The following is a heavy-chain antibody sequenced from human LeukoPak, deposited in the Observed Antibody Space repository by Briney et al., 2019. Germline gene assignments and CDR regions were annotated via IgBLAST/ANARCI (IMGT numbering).Heavy chain of an antibody. J-gene: IGHJ4*02. Sequence: PGRSLRLSCAASGFTFSDYYMSWIRQAPGKGLEWVSYISSSGSTIYYADSVKGRFTISRDNAKNSLYLQMNSLRAEDTAVYYCARQTAYYYDSSGYYYWGQGTLVTVSS. V-gene: IGHV3-11*01. D-gene: IGHD3-22*01. CDR1: GFTFSDYY. CDR2: ISSSGSTI. CDR3: ARQTAYYYDSSGYYY.